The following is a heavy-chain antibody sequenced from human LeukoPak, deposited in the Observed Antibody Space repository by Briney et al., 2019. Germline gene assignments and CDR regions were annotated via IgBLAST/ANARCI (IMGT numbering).Heavy chain of an antibody. CDR2: IWYDGSDK. V-gene: IGHV3-33*01. CDR1: GLTFSKYG. Sequence: GGSLRLSCAASGLTFSKYGLHWVGQAPGKGLEWVAVIWYDGSDKYHADSVKGRFTISRDNSKNTLYLQMNSLRVEDTAVYYCARPVVLGAYLRGAYYFDSWGQGTLVTVSS. J-gene: IGHJ4*02. CDR3: ARPVVLGAYLRGAYYFDS. D-gene: IGHD3-16*01.